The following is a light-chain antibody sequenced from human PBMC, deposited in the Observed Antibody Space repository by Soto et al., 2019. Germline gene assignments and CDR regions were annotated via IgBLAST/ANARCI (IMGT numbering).Light chain of an antibody. Sequence: DIQMTQSPTSLSASVGDRVTITCRASQDIRNFVAWYQQKPGKAPKLLIYAAFTVQSGVPSRFSGSESVTDFTLTINSLQPEDVATYSGQKYSSVPVFGPGTKVEIK. J-gene: IGKJ3*01. CDR3: QKYSSVPV. CDR2: AAF. V-gene: IGKV1-27*01. CDR1: QDIRNF.